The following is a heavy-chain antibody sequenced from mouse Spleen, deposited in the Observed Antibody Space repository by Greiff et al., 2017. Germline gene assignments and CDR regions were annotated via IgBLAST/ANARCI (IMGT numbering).Heavy chain of an antibody. J-gene: IGHJ4*01. V-gene: IGHV1-81*01. D-gene: IGHD2-13*01. Sequence: VKLQESGAELARPGASVKLSCKASGYTFTSYGISWVKQRTGQGLEWIGEIYPRSGNTYYNEKFKGKAALTADKSSSTAYMELRSLTSEDSAVYFCARWGLRMDYWGQGTSVTVSS. CDR1: GYTFTSYG. CDR3: ARWGLRMDY. CDR2: IYPRSGNT.